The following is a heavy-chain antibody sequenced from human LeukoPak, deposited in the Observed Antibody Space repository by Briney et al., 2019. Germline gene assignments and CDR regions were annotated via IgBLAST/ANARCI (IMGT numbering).Heavy chain of an antibody. CDR3: ARGRVVAATMGFWFDP. Sequence: SSETLSLTCTVSGGSISSYYWSWIRQPPGKGLEWIGYIYYSGSTNYNPSLKSRVTISVDTSENQFSLKLSSVTAADTAVYYCARGRVVAATMGFWFDPWGQGTLVTVSS. V-gene: IGHV4-59*12. CDR1: GGSISSYY. D-gene: IGHD2-15*01. J-gene: IGHJ5*02. CDR2: IYYSGST.